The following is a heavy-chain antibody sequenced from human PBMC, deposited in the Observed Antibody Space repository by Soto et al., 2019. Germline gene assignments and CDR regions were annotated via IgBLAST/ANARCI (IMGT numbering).Heavy chain of an antibody. CDR2: ISSSSSTI. J-gene: IGHJ6*02. Sequence: GGSLRLSCAASGFTFSSYSMNWVRQAPGKGLEWVSYISSSSSTIYYADSVKGRFTISRDNAKNSLYLQMNSLRDEDTAVYYCARGYCSSTSCYVVSYYYYYGMDVWGRGTTVTVSS. D-gene: IGHD2-2*01. V-gene: IGHV3-48*02. CDR3: ARGYCSSTSCYVVSYYYYYGMDV. CDR1: GFTFSSYS.